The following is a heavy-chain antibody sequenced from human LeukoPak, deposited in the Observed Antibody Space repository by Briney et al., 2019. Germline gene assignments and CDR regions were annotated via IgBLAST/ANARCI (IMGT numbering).Heavy chain of an antibody. CDR3: ARDEYSSSPFDY. D-gene: IGHD6-6*01. J-gene: IGHJ4*02. V-gene: IGHV1-69*13. CDR1: GGTFSSYA. CDR2: IIPIFGTA. Sequence: SVKVSCKASGGTFSSYAISWVRQAPGQGLEWMGGIIPIFGTANYAQKFQGRVTITADESTSTAYMELSSLRSDDTAVYYCARDEYSSSPFDYWGQGTLVTVSS.